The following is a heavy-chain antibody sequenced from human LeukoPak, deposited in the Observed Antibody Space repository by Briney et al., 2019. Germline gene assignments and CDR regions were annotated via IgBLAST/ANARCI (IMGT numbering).Heavy chain of an antibody. CDR3: ARDRVNYYDSSGYYYPD. V-gene: IGHV7-4-1*02. Sequence: ASVKVSCKASGYTFTSYAMNWVRQAPGQGLEWMGWINTNTGNPTYAQGFTGRFVFSLDTSVSTAYLQISSLKAEDTAVYYCARDRVNYYDSSGYYYPDWGQGTLVTVSS. CDR1: GYTFTSYA. CDR2: INTNTGNP. J-gene: IGHJ4*02. D-gene: IGHD3-22*01.